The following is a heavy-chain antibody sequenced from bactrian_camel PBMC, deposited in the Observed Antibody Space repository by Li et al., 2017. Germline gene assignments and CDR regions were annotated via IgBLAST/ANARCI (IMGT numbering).Heavy chain of an antibody. Sequence: HVQLVESGGGSVQVGGSLRLSCSAAGYSDASYCMGWFRQATNSEREGVAVIDTDGITTYADSAKGRFTISRDNAKKTLSLQMNSLIPEDSGKYYCAGDRPYGAWYMESEYRYWGRGTQVTVS. CDR1: GYSDASYC. CDR3: AGDRPYGAWYMESEYRY. D-gene: IGHD1*01. CDR2: IDTDGIT. V-gene: IGHV3S55*01. J-gene: IGHJ4*01.